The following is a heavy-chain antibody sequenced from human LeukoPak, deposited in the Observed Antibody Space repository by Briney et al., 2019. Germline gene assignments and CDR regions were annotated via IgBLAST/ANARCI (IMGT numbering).Heavy chain of an antibody. D-gene: IGHD3-9*01. V-gene: IGHV3-21*04. Sequence: PGGSLRLSCAASGFTFNSYSMNWVRQAPGKGLEWVSSISSSSSYIYYADSVKGRFTISRDNAKNSLYLQMNSLRAEDTAVYYCARGGHDILTGYYFPLDYWGQGTLVTVSS. CDR3: ARGGHDILTGYYFPLDY. CDR2: ISSSSSYI. J-gene: IGHJ4*02. CDR1: GFTFNSYS.